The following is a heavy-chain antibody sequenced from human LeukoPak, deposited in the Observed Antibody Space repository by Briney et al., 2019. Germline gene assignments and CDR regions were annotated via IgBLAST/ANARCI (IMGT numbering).Heavy chain of an antibody. Sequence: SETLSLTCTVSGGSISSSSYYWSWIRQSPVKGLEWIGFIYYSGSTNYNPSLKSRVTISVDTSKNQFSLKLSSVTAADTAVYYCARGRVAGRVDYWGQGTLVTVSS. CDR3: ARGRVAGRVDY. CDR1: GGSISSSSYY. D-gene: IGHD2-15*01. J-gene: IGHJ4*02. CDR2: IYYSGST. V-gene: IGHV4-61*05.